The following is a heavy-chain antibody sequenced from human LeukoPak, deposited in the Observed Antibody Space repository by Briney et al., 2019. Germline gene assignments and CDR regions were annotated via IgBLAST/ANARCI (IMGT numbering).Heavy chain of an antibody. V-gene: IGHV3-23*01. J-gene: IGHJ4*02. CDR1: GFTFSSYA. CDR3: APKVVGSAPFDY. D-gene: IGHD2-15*01. CDR2: ISGSGGFT. Sequence: GGSLRLSCAASGFTFSSYAMSWVRQAPEKGLEWVSAISGSGGFTYYADSVKGRFTISRDNSKNTLYLQMNSLRAEDTAVYYCAPKVVGSAPFDYWGQGTLVTVSS.